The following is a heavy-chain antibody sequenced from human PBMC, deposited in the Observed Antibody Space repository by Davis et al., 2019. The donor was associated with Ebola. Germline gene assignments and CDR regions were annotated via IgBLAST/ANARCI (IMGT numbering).Heavy chain of an antibody. J-gene: IGHJ4*02. Sequence: GESLKISCAASGFTFSSYAMSWVRQAPGKGLEWVSAISGSGGSTYYADSVKGRFTISRDNSKNTLYLQMNILRAEDTAVYYCATLRGGDFFDYWGQGTLVTVSS. CDR2: ISGSGGST. CDR3: ATLRGGDFFDY. V-gene: IGHV3-23*01. D-gene: IGHD1-26*01. CDR1: GFTFSSYA.